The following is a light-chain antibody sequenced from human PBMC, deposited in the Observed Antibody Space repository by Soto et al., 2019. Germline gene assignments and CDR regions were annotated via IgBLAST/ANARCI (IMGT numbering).Light chain of an antibody. J-gene: IGKJ4*01. CDR2: GAS. V-gene: IGKV1-9*01. CDR1: QDITSY. CDR3: QQTSAYPST. Sequence: IQLTHSAASLSAWGVDSGWSACLASQDITSYLAWYQQKPGKAPNLLIYGASTLQSGVPSRFSGSGSGTDFTLTISSLQAEDFASYYCQQTSAYPSTFGGGTKVDI.